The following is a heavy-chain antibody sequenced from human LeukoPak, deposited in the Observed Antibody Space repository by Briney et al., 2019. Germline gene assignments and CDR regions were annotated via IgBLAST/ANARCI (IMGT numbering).Heavy chain of an antibody. CDR2: IYHSGST. CDR1: GGSISNGDYY. Sequence: KSSQTLSLTCTVSGGSISNGDYYWSWIRQPPGKGLEWIGYIYHSGSTYYNPSLKSRVTISVDRSKNQFSLKLSSVTAADTAVYYCASSKGTHGSMADYWGQGTLVTVSS. D-gene: IGHD2/OR15-2a*01. CDR3: ASSKGTHGSMADY. V-gene: IGHV4-30-2*01. J-gene: IGHJ4*02.